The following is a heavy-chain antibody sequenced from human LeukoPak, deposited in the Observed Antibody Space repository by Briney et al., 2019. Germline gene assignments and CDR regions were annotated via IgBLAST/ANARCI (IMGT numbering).Heavy chain of an antibody. J-gene: IGHJ6*02. Sequence: SETLSLTCTVSGGSISSSSYYWGWIRQPPGKGLEWLGSIYYSGSTYYNPSLKSRVTISVDTSKNQFSLKPSSVTAADTAVYYCARQFRQQLVDNGMDVWGQGTTVTVSS. CDR1: GGSISSSSYY. D-gene: IGHD6-13*01. CDR2: IYYSGST. CDR3: ARQFRQQLVDNGMDV. V-gene: IGHV4-39*01.